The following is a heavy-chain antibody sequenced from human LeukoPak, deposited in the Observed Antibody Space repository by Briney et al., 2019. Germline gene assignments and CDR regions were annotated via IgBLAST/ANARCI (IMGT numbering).Heavy chain of an antibody. CDR1: GYSFTSYW. CDR3: ARRAVAATSAIKNFDY. Sequence: GESLKISCKGSGYSFTSYWISWVRQMPGKGLEWMGRVDPSDSYINYSPSFQGRVTISADKSISTAYLQWSSLKASDTAMYYCARRAVAATSAIKNFDYWGQGTLVTVSS. CDR2: VDPSDSYI. J-gene: IGHJ4*02. V-gene: IGHV5-10-1*01. D-gene: IGHD6-19*01.